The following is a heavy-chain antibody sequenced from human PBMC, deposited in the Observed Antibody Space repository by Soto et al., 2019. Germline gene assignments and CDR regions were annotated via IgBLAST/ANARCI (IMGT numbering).Heavy chain of an antibody. CDR2: IYYSGST. Sequence: PSETLSLTCTVSGGSISSGGYYWSWIRQHPGKGLEWIGYIYYSGSTYYNPSLKSRVTISVDTSKNQFSLKLSSVTAADTAVYYCAREEDNYYYYGMDVWGQGTTVTVSS. CDR3: AREEDNYYYYGMDV. J-gene: IGHJ6*02. CDR1: GGSISSGGYY. V-gene: IGHV4-31*03.